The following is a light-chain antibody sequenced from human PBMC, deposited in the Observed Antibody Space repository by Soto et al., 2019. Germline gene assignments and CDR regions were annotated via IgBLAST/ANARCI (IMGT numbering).Light chain of an antibody. J-gene: IGKJ1*01. CDR1: QSVSSSY. Sequence: EIVMTQSPATLSVSPGERATLSCRASQSVSSSYLAWYQQKPGQAPRLLIYGPSSRATGIPERFSGSGSGTDFTLSISRLEPEDFAVYFCHQFGSSPQTFGHGTKVDI. V-gene: IGKV3-20*01. CDR3: HQFGSSPQT. CDR2: GPS.